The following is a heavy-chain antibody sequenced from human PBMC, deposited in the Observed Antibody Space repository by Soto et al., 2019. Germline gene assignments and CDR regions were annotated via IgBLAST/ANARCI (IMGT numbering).Heavy chain of an antibody. CDR2: ISGSGGST. CDR1: GFTFSSYA. CDR3: AKDRAPYYYDSSGYPTDAFDI. D-gene: IGHD3-22*01. J-gene: IGHJ3*02. V-gene: IGHV3-23*01. Sequence: PGGSLRLSCAASGFTFSSYAMSWVRQAPGKGLEWVSAISGSGGSTYYADSVKGRFTISRDNSKNTLYLQMNSLRAEDTAVYYSAKDRAPYYYDSSGYPTDAFDIWGQGTMVTV.